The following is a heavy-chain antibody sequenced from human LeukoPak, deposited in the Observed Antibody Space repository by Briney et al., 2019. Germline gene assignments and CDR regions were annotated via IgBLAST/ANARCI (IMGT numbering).Heavy chain of an antibody. Sequence: GGSLRLSCVVSGFTLSSRWMMWVRQAPGEGLEWMTNINRDGSEKNYVDSVKGRFTISRDNAKNSLYLQMNSLRAEDTAVYYCARGPWFGELSNMYYFDYWGQGTLVTVSS. D-gene: IGHD3-10*01. J-gene: IGHJ4*02. CDR2: INRDGSEK. CDR3: ARGPWFGELSNMYYFDY. CDR1: GFTLSSRW. V-gene: IGHV3-7*01.